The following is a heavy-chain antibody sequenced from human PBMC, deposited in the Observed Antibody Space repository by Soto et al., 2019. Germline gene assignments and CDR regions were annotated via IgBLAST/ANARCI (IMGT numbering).Heavy chain of an antibody. Sequence: QVQLRESGPGLVKPSGTLSLTCAVSGGSISSINWWSWVRQPPGKGLEWIGEIYHSGSTNYNPSLKSRVTISVDKSKNQFSLKLSSVTAADTAVYYCERVSGSYYYGMDVWGQGTTVTVSS. J-gene: IGHJ6*02. V-gene: IGHV4-4*02. CDR3: ERVSGSYYYGMDV. CDR2: IYHSGST. D-gene: IGHD1-26*01. CDR1: GGSISSINW.